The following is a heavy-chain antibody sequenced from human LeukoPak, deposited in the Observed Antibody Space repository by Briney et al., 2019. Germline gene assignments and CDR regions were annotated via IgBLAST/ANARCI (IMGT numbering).Heavy chain of an antibody. CDR1: GFTFSSYV. J-gene: IGHJ4*02. Sequence: GGSLRLSCAVSGFTFSSYVMSSVRQAPGKGLEGVSGMSGSGGNIYCTDSVKGGFTISRDNSKNALYLQMNSLSGEDTAVYYCARPRHDNGDYVGYWGQGTLVTVSS. CDR3: ARPRHDNGDYVGY. D-gene: IGHD4-17*01. V-gene: IGHV3-23*01. CDR2: MSGSGGNI.